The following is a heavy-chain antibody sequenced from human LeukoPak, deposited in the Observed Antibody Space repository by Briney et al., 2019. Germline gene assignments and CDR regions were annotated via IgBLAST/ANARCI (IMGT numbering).Heavy chain of an antibody. CDR3: AAGYSSGWYIIDY. J-gene: IGHJ4*02. CDR1: AYTFTSCY. V-gene: IGHV1-46*01. CDR2: INPSSGST. Sequence: ASVKVSCKASAYTFTSCYMHWVRQAPGQGLEWMGIINPSSGSTSYAQKFQGRVTMTMDTSTSTVYMELRRLRLEDEAADYCAAGYSSGWYIIDYWGQGTLVTVSS. D-gene: IGHD6-19*01.